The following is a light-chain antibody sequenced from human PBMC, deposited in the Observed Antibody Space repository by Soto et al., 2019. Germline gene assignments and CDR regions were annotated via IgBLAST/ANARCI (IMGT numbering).Light chain of an antibody. Sequence: EIVMTQSPAALSVSPGERATLSCRASQSVSSSLAWYQQKPGQAPRLLIYGASTRATGIPARFSGSGSGTEFTLTISSLQSEDFAVYNCQQYNDWPPSFGQGTKVEIK. V-gene: IGKV3-15*01. CDR3: QQYNDWPPS. J-gene: IGKJ1*01. CDR1: QSVSSS. CDR2: GAS.